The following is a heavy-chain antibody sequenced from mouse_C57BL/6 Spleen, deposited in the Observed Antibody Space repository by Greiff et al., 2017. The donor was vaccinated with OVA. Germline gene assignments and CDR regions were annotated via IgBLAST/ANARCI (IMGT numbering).Heavy chain of an antibody. CDR1: GYTFTSYG. D-gene: IGHD4-1*01. V-gene: IGHV1-81*01. Sequence: QVQLQQSGAELARPGASVKLSCKASGYTFTSYGISWVKQRTGQGLEWIGEIYPRSGNTYYNEKFKGKATLTADKSSSTAYMELRSLTSEDSAVYYCARSGLGPYFDYWGQGTTLTVST. CDR2: IYPRSGNT. CDR3: ARSGLGPYFDY. J-gene: IGHJ2*01.